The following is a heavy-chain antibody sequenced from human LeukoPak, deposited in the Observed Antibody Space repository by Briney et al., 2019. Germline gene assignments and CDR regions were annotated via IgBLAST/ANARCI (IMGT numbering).Heavy chain of an antibody. V-gene: IGHV4-28*05. CDR1: GHSISNSNW. D-gene: IGHD3-3*01. Sequence: PSDTLSLTCAVSGHSISNSNWWGWIRQPPGKGLEWIGYIYYSGSIYYNPSLKSRVTMSVDTSKNQFSLKLSSVTAADTAVYYCARGRGEDTIFGVVITDDAFDIWGQGTMVTVSS. J-gene: IGHJ3*02. CDR3: ARGRGEDTIFGVVITDDAFDI. CDR2: IYYSGSI.